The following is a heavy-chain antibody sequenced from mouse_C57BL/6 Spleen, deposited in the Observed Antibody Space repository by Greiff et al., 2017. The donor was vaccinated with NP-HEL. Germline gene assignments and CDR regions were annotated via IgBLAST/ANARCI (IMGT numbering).Heavy chain of an antibody. CDR3: ARPLYYYGSIYWYFDV. J-gene: IGHJ1*03. Sequence: VKLQESGSELRSPGSSVKLSCKDFDSEVFPIAYMSWVRQKPGHGFEWIGGILPSIGRTIYGEKFEDKATLDADTLSNTAYLELNSLTSEDSAIYDCARPLYYYGSIYWYFDVWGTGTTVTVSS. D-gene: IGHD1-1*01. V-gene: IGHV15-2*01. CDR1: DSEVFPIAY. CDR2: ILPSIGRT.